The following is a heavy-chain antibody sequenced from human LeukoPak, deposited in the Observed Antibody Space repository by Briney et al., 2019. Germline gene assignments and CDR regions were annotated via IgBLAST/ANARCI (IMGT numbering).Heavy chain of an antibody. CDR1: GFTFSSRA. CDR3: ARRGRLEQNDY. CDR2: IGGSGDNT. Sequence: GGSLRLSCAASGFTFSSRAMSWVRQAPGKGLEWVSSIGGSGDNTYHADSVKGRFTISRDNSKNTLYLQMHSLRAEDTALYYCARRGRLEQNDYWGQGTLVTVSS. V-gene: IGHV3-23*01. J-gene: IGHJ4*02. D-gene: IGHD3-16*01.